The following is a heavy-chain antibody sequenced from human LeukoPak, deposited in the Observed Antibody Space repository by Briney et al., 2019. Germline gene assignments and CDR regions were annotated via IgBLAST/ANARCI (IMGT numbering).Heavy chain of an antibody. J-gene: IGHJ4*02. D-gene: IGHD3-10*01. V-gene: IGHV1-2*06. CDR2: INPNSGGT. Sequence: EASVTVSCTASGYTFTGYYIHWVRQAPGQGLEWVGRINPNSGGTNYAQKFQNRVTMTRDTSISTAYMELSRLISDDTAVYYCARESSDGSGSFDYWGQGTLVTVSS. CDR3: ARESSDGSGSFDY. CDR1: GYTFTGYY.